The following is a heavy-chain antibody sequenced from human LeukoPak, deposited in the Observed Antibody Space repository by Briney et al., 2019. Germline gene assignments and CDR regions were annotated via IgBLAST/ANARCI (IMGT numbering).Heavy chain of an antibody. CDR2: IYYSGST. Sequence: SETLPLTCTVSGGSISSHYWSWIRQPPGKGLEWIGYIYYSGSTNYNPSLKSRVTISVDTSKNQFSLKLSSVTAADTAVYYCAGSTAGGFDYWGQGTLVTVSS. CDR1: GGSISSHY. CDR3: AGSTAGGFDY. D-gene: IGHD3-16*01. J-gene: IGHJ4*02. V-gene: IGHV4-59*11.